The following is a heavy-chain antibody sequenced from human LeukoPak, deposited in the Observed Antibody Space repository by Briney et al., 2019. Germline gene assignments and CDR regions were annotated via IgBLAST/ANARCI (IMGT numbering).Heavy chain of an antibody. Sequence: PSETLSLTCTVSGGSISSYYWSWIRQPPGKRLEWIGYIYYAGSTNYNPSLKSRVTISVDTSNNQFSLEMTSVTAADTAVYYCARLSDSLFDYWGQGTLVTVSS. CDR3: ARLSDSLFDY. J-gene: IGHJ4*02. D-gene: IGHD2/OR15-2a*01. V-gene: IGHV4-59*01. CDR1: GGSISSYY. CDR2: IYYAGST.